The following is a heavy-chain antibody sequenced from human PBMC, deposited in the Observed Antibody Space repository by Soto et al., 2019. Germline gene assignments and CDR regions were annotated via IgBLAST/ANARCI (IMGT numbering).Heavy chain of an antibody. V-gene: IGHV1-8*02. Sequence: ASVKVSCKASGYTFTGYYMHRVRQATGQGLEWMGWMNPNSGNTGYAQKFQGRVTMTRNTSISTAYMELRSLRSDDTAVYYCARDPPTIASAGREDYWGQGTLVTVSS. J-gene: IGHJ4*02. CDR1: GYTFTGYY. D-gene: IGHD6-13*01. CDR3: ARDPPTIASAGREDY. CDR2: MNPNSGNT.